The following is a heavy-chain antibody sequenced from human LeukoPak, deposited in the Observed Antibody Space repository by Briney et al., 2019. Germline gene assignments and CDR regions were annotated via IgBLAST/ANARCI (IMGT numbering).Heavy chain of an antibody. CDR1: GFTFIGSA. CDR2: IRSKATNSET. CDR3: TRPEVLERATVIGYDYYGMDV. D-gene: IGHD5-24*01. Sequence: GGSLKLSCAASGFTFIGSAMRWVRQASGKGLEWVGRIRSKATNSETAYAASGKGTFSISRDDSKLSVYLQINRLKTTETAVSYCTRPEVLERATVIGYDYYGMDVWGQGTTVTVS. V-gene: IGHV3-73*01. J-gene: IGHJ6*02.